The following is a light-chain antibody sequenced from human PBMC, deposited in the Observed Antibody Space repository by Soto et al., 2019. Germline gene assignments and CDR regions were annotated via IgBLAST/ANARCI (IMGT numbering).Light chain of an antibody. CDR1: SSDVGGYNY. V-gene: IGLV2-14*01. CDR3: SSYTSSSPPLYV. CDR2: DVS. Sequence: QSVLTQPASVSGSPGHSITIFCTGTSSDVGGYNYVSWYQQHPGKAPKLMIYDVSNRPSGVSNRFSGSKSGNTASLTISGLQAEDEADYYCSSYTSSSPPLYVFGTGTKVTVL. J-gene: IGLJ1*01.